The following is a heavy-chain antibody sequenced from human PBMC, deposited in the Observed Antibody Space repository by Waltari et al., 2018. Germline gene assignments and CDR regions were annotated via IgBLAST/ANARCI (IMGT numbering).Heavy chain of an antibody. V-gene: IGHV4-39*01. J-gene: IGHJ4*02. Sequence: QLQLQESGPGLVKPSETLSLTCTVSGGSISSSSYYWGWIRQPPGKGLEWIGSIYYSGRTYYNPSRKSRVTISVDTSKNQFSLKLSSVTAADTAVYYCARHRGPGRRYYFDYWGQGTLVTVSS. D-gene: IGHD3-10*01. CDR3: ARHRGPGRRYYFDY. CDR1: GGSISSSSYY. CDR2: IYYSGRT.